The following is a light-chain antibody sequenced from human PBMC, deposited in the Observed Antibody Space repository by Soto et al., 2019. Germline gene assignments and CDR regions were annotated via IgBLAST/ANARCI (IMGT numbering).Light chain of an antibody. V-gene: IGKV3-20*01. CDR2: GAS. CDR1: QSVSNKY. J-gene: IGKJ1*01. CDR3: QQYGSSGT. Sequence: EIVLTQSPCTLSLSAGERATLSCGASQSVSNKYLAWYQQKPGQAPRLLIYGASNRATGIPDRFSGSASGTDFTLTISRLEPEDFAVYYCQQYGSSGTFGQGTKVDIK.